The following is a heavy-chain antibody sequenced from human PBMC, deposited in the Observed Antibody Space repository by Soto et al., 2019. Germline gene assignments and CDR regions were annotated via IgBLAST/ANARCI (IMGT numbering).Heavy chain of an antibody. CDR1: GYTFTSYY. D-gene: IGHD3-9*01. J-gene: IGHJ4*02. CDR3: ASGILTAAADY. Sequence: ASVKVSCKASGYTFTSYYMHWVRQAPGQGLEWMGIINPSGGSTSYAQKFQGRVTMTRDTSTSTVYMELSSLKSEDTAVYYCASGILTAAADYWGQGTLVTVSS. V-gene: IGHV1-46*01. CDR2: INPSGGST.